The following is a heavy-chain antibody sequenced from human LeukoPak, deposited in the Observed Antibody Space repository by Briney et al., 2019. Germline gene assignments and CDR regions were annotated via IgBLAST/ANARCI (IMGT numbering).Heavy chain of an antibody. Sequence: GGSLRLSCAASGFTVSSNYMSWVRQAPGKGLEWVSVIYSGGSTYYADSVKGRFTISRDNSKNTLYLQMNSLRAEDTAVYYCAKGRDGYIPYYFDYWGQGTLVTVSS. D-gene: IGHD5-24*01. CDR2: IYSGGST. CDR3: AKGRDGYIPYYFDY. CDR1: GFTVSSNY. J-gene: IGHJ4*02. V-gene: IGHV3-53*01.